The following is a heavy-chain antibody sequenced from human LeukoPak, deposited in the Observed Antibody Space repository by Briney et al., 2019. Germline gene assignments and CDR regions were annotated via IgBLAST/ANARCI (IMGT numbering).Heavy chain of an antibody. CDR2: INSDGSST. J-gene: IGHJ4*02. CDR3: TVSMGGY. Sequence: GGSLRLSCATSGFTFSSYWMPWVRQAPGKGLVWVSRINSDGSSTSYADSVKGRFTISRDNAKNTLYLQMNSLRAEDAAVYYCTVSMGGYWGQGTLVTVSS. D-gene: IGHD3-16*01. CDR1: GFTFSSYW. V-gene: IGHV3-74*01.